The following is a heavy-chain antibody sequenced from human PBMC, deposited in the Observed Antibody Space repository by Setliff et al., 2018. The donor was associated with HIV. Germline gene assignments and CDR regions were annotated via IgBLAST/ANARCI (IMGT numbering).Heavy chain of an antibody. CDR2: IYYSGTT. V-gene: IGHV4-39*01. D-gene: IGHD5-18*01. Sequence: SETLSLTCTVSGGSISSTSYYWGWIRQSPGKGLEWIGSIYYSGTTYYNPSLKSRVTISVDTSKNQFSLKLTSVTAADTAVYYCARLSDTAMASFDSWGQGILVTVSS. J-gene: IGHJ4*02. CDR3: ARLSDTAMASFDS. CDR1: GGSISSTSYY.